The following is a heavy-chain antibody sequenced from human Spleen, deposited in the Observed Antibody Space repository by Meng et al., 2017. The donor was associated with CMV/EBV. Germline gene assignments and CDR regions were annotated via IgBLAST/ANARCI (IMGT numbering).Heavy chain of an antibody. CDR3: ARYDFWSGPYYYYGMDV. Sequence: ASVKVSCKASGYTFTRYDINWVRQATGQGLEWVGWMNPNSGNTGYAQKFQGRVTMTRNTSISTAYMELSSLRSEDTAVYYCARYDFWSGPYYYYGMDVWGQGTTVTVSS. CDR1: GYTFTRYD. CDR2: MNPNSGNT. J-gene: IGHJ6*02. V-gene: IGHV1-8*01. D-gene: IGHD3-3*01.